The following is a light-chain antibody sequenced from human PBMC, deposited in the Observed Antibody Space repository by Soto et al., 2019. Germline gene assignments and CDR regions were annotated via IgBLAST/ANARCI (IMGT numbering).Light chain of an antibody. CDR2: KDT. Sequence: SYELTQPPSMSVSPEQTARITCSGDALPKQFAYWYQQKTAQAPLLVIYKDTERPSGIPERFTGSNSGTTVTLTISGVQAEDEADYYCLSPDISGNSWVFGGGTQLTV. V-gene: IGLV3-25*02. CDR3: LSPDISGNSWV. J-gene: IGLJ3*02. CDR1: ALPKQF.